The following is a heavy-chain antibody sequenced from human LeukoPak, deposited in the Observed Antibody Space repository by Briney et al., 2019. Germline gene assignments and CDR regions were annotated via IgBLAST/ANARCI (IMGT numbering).Heavy chain of an antibody. CDR1: GYTFTGYY. CDR2: INPNSGGT. J-gene: IGHJ5*02. V-gene: IGHV1-2*02. D-gene: IGHD6-13*01. Sequence: ASVKVSCKASGYTFTGYYMHWVRQAPGQGLEWMGWINPNSGGTNYAQKFQGRVTMTRDTSISTAYMELSRLRSDDTAVYYCARGVYSSSWNWFDPWGQGTLVTVSS. CDR3: ARGVYSSSWNWFDP.